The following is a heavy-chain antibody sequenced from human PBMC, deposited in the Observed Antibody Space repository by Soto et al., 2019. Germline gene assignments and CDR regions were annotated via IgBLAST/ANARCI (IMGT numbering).Heavy chain of an antibody. D-gene: IGHD3-16*01. CDR3: ASALRGRAFDI. CDR2: ISSSSSYT. Sequence: QVQLVESGGGLVKPGGSLRLSCAASGFTLSDYYMSWIRQAPGKGLEWVSYISSSSSYTNYADSVKGRFTISRDNAKNSLYLQMNSLRAEDTDVYYCASALRGRAFDIWGQGTMVTVSS. CDR1: GFTLSDYY. V-gene: IGHV3-11*06. J-gene: IGHJ3*02.